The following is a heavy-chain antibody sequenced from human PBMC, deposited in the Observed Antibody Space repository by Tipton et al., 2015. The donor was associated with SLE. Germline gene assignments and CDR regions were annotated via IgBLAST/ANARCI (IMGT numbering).Heavy chain of an antibody. CDR1: SGSIRNYY. D-gene: IGHD5-18*01. CDR2: IYPTGST. V-gene: IGHV4-4*08. J-gene: IGHJ4*02. Sequence: TLSLTCPVSSGSIRNYYWNWVRQPPGKALEWIGYIYPTGSTNYNPSLKSRVTISVDMSKNHFSLLLSSVTAADTAIYYCARVKVDTAMFGFDYWGQGTLVTVSS. CDR3: ARVKVDTAMFGFDY.